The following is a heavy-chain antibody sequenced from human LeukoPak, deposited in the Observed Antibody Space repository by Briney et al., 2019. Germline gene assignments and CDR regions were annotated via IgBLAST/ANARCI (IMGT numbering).Heavy chain of an antibody. CDR1: GYSISSDNY. J-gene: IGHJ4*02. Sequence: PSETLSLTCAVSGYSISSDNYWVWIRQPPGQGLEWTGGIYHSGSTYYNPSLKSRVTMSVDTSKKQSSLKLSSVTSADAAMYYCARAPRDSSSSNYMRRFDYWGQGTLVTVSS. CDR3: ARAPRDSSSSNYMRRFDY. D-gene: IGHD3-22*01. CDR2: IYHSGST. V-gene: IGHV4-38-2*01.